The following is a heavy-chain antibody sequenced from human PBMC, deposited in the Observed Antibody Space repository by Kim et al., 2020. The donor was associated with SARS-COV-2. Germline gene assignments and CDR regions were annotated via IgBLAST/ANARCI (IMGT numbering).Heavy chain of an antibody. CDR1: GGSFSGYY. CDR2: ITHSGST. J-gene: IGHJ4*02. V-gene: IGHV4-34*01. Sequence: SETLSLTCDLYGGSFSGYYWSWIRQPPGKGLEWIGEITHSGSTVYNPSLKSRVTISLDTSKNQFSLKLTSMTAADTAMYYCARWAAYCRSTNCFNGPYYWGQGTLVTVSS. CDR3: ARWAAYCRSTNCFNGPYY. D-gene: IGHD2-2*01.